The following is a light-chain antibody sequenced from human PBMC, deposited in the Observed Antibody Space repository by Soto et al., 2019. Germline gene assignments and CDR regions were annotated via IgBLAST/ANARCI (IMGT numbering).Light chain of an antibody. V-gene: IGKV3-15*01. CDR2: GAS. CDR1: QSVSSN. J-gene: IGKJ1*01. CDR3: QQYNNWSPWT. Sequence: EIVMTQSPATLSVSRGERATLSCRASQSVSSNLAWYQQKPGQAPRLLIYGASTRATGIPARFSGSGSGTEFTLTISSLQSEDFAVYYCQQYNNWSPWTFGQGTKVDIK.